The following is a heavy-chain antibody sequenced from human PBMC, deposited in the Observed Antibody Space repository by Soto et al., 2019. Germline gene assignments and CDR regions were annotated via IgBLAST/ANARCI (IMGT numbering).Heavy chain of an antibody. CDR1: GFTFRSYA. J-gene: IGHJ4*02. Sequence: LRLSCAASGFTFRSYAMSWVRQAPGKGLEWVSAISGSGGSTYYADSVKGRFTISRDNSKNTLYLQMNSLRAEYTAVYYCAKDLGITIFGVVIMGFDYWGQGTLFTVSS. CDR3: AKDLGITIFGVVIMGFDY. D-gene: IGHD3-3*01. V-gene: IGHV3-23*01. CDR2: ISGSGGST.